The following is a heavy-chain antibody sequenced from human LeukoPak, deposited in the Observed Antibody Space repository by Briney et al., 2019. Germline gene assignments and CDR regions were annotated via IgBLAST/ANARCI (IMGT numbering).Heavy chain of an antibody. CDR3: VRARAGGLDY. J-gene: IGHJ4*02. Sequence: GGSLRLSCAASGFTFRHYAVHWVRQAPGRGLEWVAVLSFDGAHKYYAESVKGRFTLSKDNSNNTLFLQMDSLRLEETALYYCVRARAGGLDYWGQGTLVSVSS. CDR2: LSFDGAHK. D-gene: IGHD3-16*01. CDR1: GFTFRHYA. V-gene: IGHV3-30*04.